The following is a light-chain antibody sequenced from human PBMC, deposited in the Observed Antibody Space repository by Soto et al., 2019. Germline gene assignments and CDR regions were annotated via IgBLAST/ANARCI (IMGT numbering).Light chain of an antibody. CDR3: QQYKTYSVT. J-gene: IGKJ1*01. CDR2: DAS. Sequence: DIHMTPSPSTLSASVGDRVTITCRASPSIGGWLAWFQQKPGKAPQLLIYDASRLESGVPSRFSGNVSVSEFTLTISSLQPDDSATYYCQQYKTYSVTFGQGTKVEI. V-gene: IGKV1-5*01. CDR1: PSIGGW.